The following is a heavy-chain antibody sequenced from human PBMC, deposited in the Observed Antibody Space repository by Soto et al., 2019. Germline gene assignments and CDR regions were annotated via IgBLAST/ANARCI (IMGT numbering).Heavy chain of an antibody. J-gene: IGHJ4*02. CDR1: GVSISSGGYS. D-gene: IGHD3-3*01. CDR2: IYHSGST. Sequence: PSETLSLTCAVSGVSISSGGYSWSWIRQPPGKGLEWIGYIYHSGSTYYNPSPKSRVTISVDRSKNQFSLKLSSVTAADTAVYYCASGTGVVPFDYWGQGTLVTVSS. CDR3: ASGTGVVPFDY. V-gene: IGHV4-30-2*01.